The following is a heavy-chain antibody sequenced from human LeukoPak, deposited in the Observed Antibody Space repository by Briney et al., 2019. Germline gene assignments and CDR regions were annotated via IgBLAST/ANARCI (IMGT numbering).Heavy chain of an antibody. CDR2: ISSSSSYT. J-gene: IGHJ4*02. CDR3: AKGLSGYVPFDY. CDR1: GFTFSDYY. Sequence: GGSLRLSCAASGFTFSDYYMSWIRQAPGEGLEWISYISSSSSYTNYADSVKGRFTISRDNAKNSLYLQMNNLRAEDTALYYCAKGLSGYVPFDYWGQGTLVTVSS. D-gene: IGHD5-12*01. V-gene: IGHV3-11*03.